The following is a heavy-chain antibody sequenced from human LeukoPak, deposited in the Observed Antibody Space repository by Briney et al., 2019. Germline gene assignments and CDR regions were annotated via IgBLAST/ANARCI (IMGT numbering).Heavy chain of an antibody. V-gene: IGHV4-61*02. D-gene: IGHD5-18*01. CDR3: ARVRTAMVGDAFDI. Sequence: SQTLSLTCTVSGGSISSGSYYWSWIRQPAGKGLEWIGRIYTSGSTNYNPSLKSRVTISVDTSKNQFSLKLSSVTAADTAVYYCARVRTAMVGDAFDIWGQGTMVTVSS. CDR1: GGSISSGSYY. CDR2: IYTSGST. J-gene: IGHJ3*02.